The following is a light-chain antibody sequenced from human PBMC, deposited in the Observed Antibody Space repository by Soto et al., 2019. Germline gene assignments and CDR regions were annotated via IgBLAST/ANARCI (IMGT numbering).Light chain of an antibody. CDR2: EVS. CDR1: SSDVGGYNY. CDR3: SSYTSSSTRV. V-gene: IGLV2-14*01. J-gene: IGLJ3*02. Sequence: QSALTQPASVSRSPGQSITISCTGTSSDVGGYNYVSWYQQHPGKAPKLMIYEVSNRPSGVSNRFPGSKSGNTASLTISGLQAEDEADYYCSSYTSSSTRVFGGGTKLTVL.